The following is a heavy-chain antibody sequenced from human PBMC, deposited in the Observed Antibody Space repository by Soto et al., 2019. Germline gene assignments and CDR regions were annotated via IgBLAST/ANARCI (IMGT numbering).Heavy chain of an antibody. D-gene: IGHD1-26*01. CDR2: ISGSDGKT. Sequence: GGSLRLSCAASGFSFSSYSLSWVRQAPGKGLEWVSTISGSDGKTYYADSVKGRFSISRDTSKTTLFLEMSSLRVDDTAVYYCARWSFLDYWGQGTRVTVSS. V-gene: IGHV3-23*01. J-gene: IGHJ4*02. CDR1: GFSFSSYS. CDR3: ARWSFLDY.